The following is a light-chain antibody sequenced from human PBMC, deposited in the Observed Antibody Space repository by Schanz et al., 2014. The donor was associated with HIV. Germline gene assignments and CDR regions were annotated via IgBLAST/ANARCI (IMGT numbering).Light chain of an antibody. Sequence: QSALTQPATVSGSPGQSITVSCTGTNSDIGGHDYVSWYQQHPDKAPKLMIYDVTKRPSGVPDRFSGSKSGNTASLTISGLQTEDEADYYCSSYTSGSTLVFGGGTKVTV. V-gene: IGLV2-14*03. CDR3: SSYTSGSTLV. CDR2: DVT. J-gene: IGLJ3*02. CDR1: NSDIGGHDY.